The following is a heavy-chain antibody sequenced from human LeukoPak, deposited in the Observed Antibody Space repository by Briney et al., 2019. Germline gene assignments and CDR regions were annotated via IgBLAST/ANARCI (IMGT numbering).Heavy chain of an antibody. CDR1: GFTFSSYW. D-gene: IGHD1-26*01. J-gene: IGHJ4*02. V-gene: IGHV3-23*01. Sequence: PGGSLRLSCAASGFTFSSYWMHWVRQAPGKGLEWVSAISGSGGSTYYADSVKGRFTISRDNSKNTLYLQMNSLRAEDTAVYYCAKTGSGSLPSFDYWGQGTLVTVSS. CDR2: ISGSGGST. CDR3: AKTGSGSLPSFDY.